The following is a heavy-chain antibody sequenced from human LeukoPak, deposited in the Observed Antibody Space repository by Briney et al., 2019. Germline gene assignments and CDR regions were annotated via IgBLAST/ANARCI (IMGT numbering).Heavy chain of an antibody. D-gene: IGHD3/OR15-3a*01. V-gene: IGHV3-74*01. CDR2: IKGDGNST. Sequence: PGGSLRLSCEASGFTFSSYWMHWVRQAPGKGLVWVSRIKGDGNSTNYAESVKGRFTISRDNAKNTVYLQMNSLRAGDTAVYYCARGAWTAYYLDYWGQGTLVPVSS. CDR1: GFTFSSYW. J-gene: IGHJ4*02. CDR3: ARGAWTAYYLDY.